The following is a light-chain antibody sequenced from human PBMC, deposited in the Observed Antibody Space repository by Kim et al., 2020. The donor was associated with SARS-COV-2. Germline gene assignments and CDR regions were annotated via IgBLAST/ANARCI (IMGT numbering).Light chain of an antibody. V-gene: IGKV3-20*01. CDR3: QQYGTSPPLT. Sequence: EIVLTQSPGTLSLSPGERATLSCRASPSLYSSNLAWYQQTPGQAPRLLIYGASSRATGIPDRFRGSGSGTDFTLTISRLEPEDFAVYYCQQYGTSPPLTFGQGTKLEI. CDR2: GAS. CDR1: PSLYSSN. J-gene: IGKJ2*01.